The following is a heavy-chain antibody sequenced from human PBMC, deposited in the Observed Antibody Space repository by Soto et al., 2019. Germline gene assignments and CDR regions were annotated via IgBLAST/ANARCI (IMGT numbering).Heavy chain of an antibody. D-gene: IGHD5-12*01. CDR3: ARVDGYDWYRRHWFDP. Sequence: QLQLQESDSGLVKPSQTLSLTCAVSGGSISSGGYSWSWIRQPPGKGLEWIGYIYHSGSTYYNPSLKSRVTISVDRSKNQFSLKLSSVTAADTAVYYCARVDGYDWYRRHWFDPWGQGTLVTVSS. CDR2: IYHSGST. J-gene: IGHJ5*02. V-gene: IGHV4-30-2*01. CDR1: GGSISSGGYS.